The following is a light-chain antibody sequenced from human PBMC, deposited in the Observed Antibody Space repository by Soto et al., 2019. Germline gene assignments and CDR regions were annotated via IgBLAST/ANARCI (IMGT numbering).Light chain of an antibody. CDR2: GAS. Sequence: DIRMTQSPSSLSASIGDRVTITCRASQGISTYLAWYQQKPGKVPYLLIYGASSLQSGVPSRFSGSGSGTDFRLTISSLQPEDVATYYCQKYNSAPWTFGQGTKVEIK. J-gene: IGKJ1*01. CDR3: QKYNSAPWT. CDR1: QGISTY. V-gene: IGKV1-27*01.